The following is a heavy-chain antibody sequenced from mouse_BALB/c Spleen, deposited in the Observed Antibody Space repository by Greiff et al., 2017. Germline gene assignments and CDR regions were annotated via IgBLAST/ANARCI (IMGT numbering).Heavy chain of an antibody. J-gene: IGHJ4*01. Sequence: EVKVVESGGGLVQPGGSRKLSCAASGFTFSSFGMHWVRQAPEKGLEWVAYISSGSSTIYYADTVKGRFTISRDNPKNTLFLQMTSLRSEDTAMYYCARGGLYGSSLYAMDYWGQGTSVTVSS. CDR3: ARGGLYGSSLYAMDY. V-gene: IGHV5-17*02. D-gene: IGHD1-1*01. CDR2: ISSGSSTI. CDR1: GFTFSSFG.